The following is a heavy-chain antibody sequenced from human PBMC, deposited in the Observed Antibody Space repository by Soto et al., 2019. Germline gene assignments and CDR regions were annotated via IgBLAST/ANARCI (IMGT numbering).Heavy chain of an antibody. CDR2: IKQDGSEK. J-gene: IGHJ4*02. V-gene: IGHV3-7*05. Sequence: HPGGSLRLSCAASGFTFSSYWMSWVRQAPGKGLEWVANIKQDGSEKYYVDSVKGRFTISRDNAKNSLYLQMNSLRAEDTAVYYCARGTYDYVWGSYRYPLYFDYWGQRTPVTVSS. CDR1: GFTFSSYW. D-gene: IGHD3-16*02. CDR3: ARGTYDYVWGSYRYPLYFDY.